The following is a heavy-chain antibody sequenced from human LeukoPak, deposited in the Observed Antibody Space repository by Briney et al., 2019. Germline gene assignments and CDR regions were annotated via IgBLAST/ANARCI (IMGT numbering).Heavy chain of an antibody. D-gene: IGHD6-13*01. CDR2: FHNSGTS. CDR3: ARGYQAGDEQQLSYNWFDP. J-gene: IGHJ5*02. V-gene: IGHV4-59*12. Sequence: SGTLSLTCTVSDDSISDYYRGWIRQPPGKGLEWIGYFHNSGTSTYNPSLKSRVTISVDTSKNQFSLKLSSVTAADTAVYYCARGYQAGDEQQLSYNWFDPWGQGTLVTVSS. CDR1: DDSISDYY.